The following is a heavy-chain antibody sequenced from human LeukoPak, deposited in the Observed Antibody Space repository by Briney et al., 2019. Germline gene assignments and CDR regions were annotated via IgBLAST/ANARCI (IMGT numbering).Heavy chain of an antibody. V-gene: IGHV3-33*01. Sequence: GRSLSLSCAASGFTFSSYGMHWVRQAPGKGLEWVAVIWYDGSNKYYADSVKGRFTISRDNSKNTLYLQMNSLRAEDTAVYYCARDSVYCSSTNCFTLHYWGQGTLVTVSS. D-gene: IGHD2-2*01. J-gene: IGHJ4*02. CDR1: GFTFSSYG. CDR3: ARDSVYCSSTNCFTLHY. CDR2: IWYDGSNK.